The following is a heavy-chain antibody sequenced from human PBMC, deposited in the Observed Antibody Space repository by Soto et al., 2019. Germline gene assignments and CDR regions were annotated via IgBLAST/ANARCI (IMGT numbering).Heavy chain of an antibody. D-gene: IGHD5-18*01. Sequence: SETLSLTCTVSAGSITSYYWSWIRQPPGKGLEWIGYVYFSGSSKYNPSLKSRITISVDRSKNQFSLKLSSVTAADTAVYYCAREGRTGYSFGLDYWGQGTLVTVSS. J-gene: IGHJ4*02. CDR1: AGSITSYY. CDR3: AREGRTGYSFGLDY. CDR2: VYFSGSS. V-gene: IGHV4-59*01.